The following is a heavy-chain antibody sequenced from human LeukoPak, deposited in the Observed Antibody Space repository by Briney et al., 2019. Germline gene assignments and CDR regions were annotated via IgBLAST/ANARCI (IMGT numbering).Heavy chain of an antibody. D-gene: IGHD2-2*02. CDR1: GFTFSSYW. CDR2: IKQDGSEK. J-gene: IGHJ6*02. Sequence: GGSLRLSCAASGFTFSSYWMSWVRQAPGKGLEWVANIKQDGSEKYYVDSVKGRFTISRDNAKNSLYLQMNSLRAEDTAVYYCAREKEVVPAAIYYYYYYGMDVWGQGTTVTVSS. CDR3: AREKEVVPAAIYYYYYYGMDV. V-gene: IGHV3-7*01.